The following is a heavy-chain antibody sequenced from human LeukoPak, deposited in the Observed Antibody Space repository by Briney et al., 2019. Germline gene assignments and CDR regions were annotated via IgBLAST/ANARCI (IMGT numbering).Heavy chain of an antibody. CDR3: VKREAYSYGNFDY. J-gene: IGHJ4*02. V-gene: IGHV3-7*03. CDR2: IKQDGSEK. D-gene: IGHD5-18*01. CDR1: GFTFSSYE. Sequence: GGSLRLSCAASGFTFSSYEMNWVRQAPGKGLEWVANIKQDGSEKYYVDSVKGRFTISRDNAKNSLYLQMNSLRAEDTAVYYCVKREAYSYGNFDYWGQGTLVTVSS.